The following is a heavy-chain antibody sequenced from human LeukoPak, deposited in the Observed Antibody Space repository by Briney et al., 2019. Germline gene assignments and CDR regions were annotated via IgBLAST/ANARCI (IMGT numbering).Heavy chain of an antibody. J-gene: IGHJ4*02. D-gene: IGHD6-19*01. Sequence: SETLSLTCTVSGGSISSYYWSWIRQPPGKGLEWIGYIYYSGSTNYNSSLKSRVTISVDTSKNQFSLKLSSVTAADTAVYYCARVAVDTFDYWGQGTMVTVSS. V-gene: IGHV4-59*01. CDR3: ARVAVDTFDY. CDR2: IYYSGST. CDR1: GGSISSYY.